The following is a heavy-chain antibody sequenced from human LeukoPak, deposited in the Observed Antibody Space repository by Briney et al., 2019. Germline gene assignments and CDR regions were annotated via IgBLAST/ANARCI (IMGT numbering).Heavy chain of an antibody. Sequence: SGPTLVKASQTHTLTCTFSVFSLSTRGVAGGWIRQPPGKSLERLALEDWDDDNRYSPSLQRRLTVIKDTSKNQVVLTMTNMDPVDTATYYCAHNGDDSSRNWCDPWGQGIRVTVSS. J-gene: IGHJ5*02. CDR3: AHNGDDSSRNWCDP. CDR1: VFSLSTRGVA. CDR2: EDWDDDN. V-gene: IGHV2-5*02. D-gene: IGHD6-13*01.